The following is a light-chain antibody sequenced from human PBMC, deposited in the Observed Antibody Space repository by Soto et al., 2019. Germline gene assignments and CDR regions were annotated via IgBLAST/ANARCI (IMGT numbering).Light chain of an antibody. J-gene: IGLJ2*01. CDR2: VDNDGSH. CDR3: QTWGAGIRV. CDR1: SGHSTYA. V-gene: IGLV4-69*02. Sequence: QLVLAQSPSASASLGASVKLTCTLSSGHSTYAIAWHQQHPEKGPRYLMKVDNDGSHIKGDGIPDRFSGSSSGAERYLTISSLQSDDEADYYCQTWGAGIRVFGGGTQLTVL.